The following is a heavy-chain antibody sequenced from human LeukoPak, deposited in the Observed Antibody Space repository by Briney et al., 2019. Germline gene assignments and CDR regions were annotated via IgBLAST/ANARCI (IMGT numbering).Heavy chain of an antibody. J-gene: IGHJ4*02. CDR2: ISGSGGST. CDR1: GFTFGNYA. V-gene: IGHV3-23*01. D-gene: IGHD6-13*01. Sequence: PGGSLRLSCAASGFTFGNYAMSWVRQGPGKGLEWVSTISGSGGSTYYADSVKGRFTISRDNSKNTLFLQMNSLRADDTAVYFCAKDQKSIAATGYDYWGQGTQVTVSS. CDR3: AKDQKSIAATGYDY.